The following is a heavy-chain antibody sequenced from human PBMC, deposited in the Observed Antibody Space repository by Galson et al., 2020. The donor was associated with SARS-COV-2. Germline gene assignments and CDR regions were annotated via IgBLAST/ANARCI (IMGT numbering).Heavy chain of an antibody. CDR1: GDSLKIANYY. CDR2: IYYDGNT. CDR3: ARCPAPGWFDP. J-gene: IGHJ5*02. Sequence: SETLSLTCAVSGDSLKIANYYWTWIRQSPGKGLEWIGYIYYDGNTYYNPSLRSRITMSIDTSKNQFSLKLTSVTAADAAVYYCARCPAPGWFDPWGQGTLVTVSS. D-gene: IGHD2-2*01. V-gene: IGHV4-30-4*01.